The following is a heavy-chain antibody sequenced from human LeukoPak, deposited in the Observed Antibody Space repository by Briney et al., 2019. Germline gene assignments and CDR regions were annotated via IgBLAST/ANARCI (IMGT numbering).Heavy chain of an antibody. D-gene: IGHD3-22*01. CDR1: GGSFSGYY. J-gene: IGHJ5*02. CDR3: ARWGYYYDSSNWFDP. V-gene: IGHV4-34*01. Sequence: SETLSLTCAVYGGSFSGYYWSWIRQPPGKGLEWIGEINHSGSTNYNPSLKSRVTISVDTSKNQFSLKLSSVAAADTAVYYCARWGYYYDSSNWFDPWGQGTLVTVSS. CDR2: INHSGST.